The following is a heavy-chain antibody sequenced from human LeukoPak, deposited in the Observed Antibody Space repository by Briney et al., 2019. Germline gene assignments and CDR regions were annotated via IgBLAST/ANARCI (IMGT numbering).Heavy chain of an antibody. CDR3: ATRDSGYDAWYFDL. D-gene: IGHD5-12*01. J-gene: IGHJ2*01. Sequence: SGTLSLTCAVSGGSISSSNWWSWVRQPPGKGLEWIGEIYHSGSTNYNPSLKSRVTISVDTSKNQFSLNLSSMTAADTAVYYCATRDSGYDAWYFDLWGRGTLVTVSS. V-gene: IGHV4-4*02. CDR1: GGSISSSNW. CDR2: IYHSGST.